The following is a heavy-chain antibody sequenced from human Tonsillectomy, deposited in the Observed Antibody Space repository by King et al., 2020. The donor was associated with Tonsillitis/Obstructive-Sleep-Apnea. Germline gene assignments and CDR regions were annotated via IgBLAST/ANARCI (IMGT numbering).Heavy chain of an antibody. Sequence: VQLVESGGDLVQPGVSLRLSCAASGFSVGSNYMTWVRQAPGKGLEWVSAIYSHGTTFYADSVRGRFTLSRHISKNTLYLHMERLRTDDSAVYYCTRLALLMGGQGPLVTVS. CDR3: TRLALLM. CDR2: IYSHGTT. J-gene: IGHJ4*02. CDR1: GFSVGSNY. V-gene: IGHV3-53*04. D-gene: IGHD5-12*01.